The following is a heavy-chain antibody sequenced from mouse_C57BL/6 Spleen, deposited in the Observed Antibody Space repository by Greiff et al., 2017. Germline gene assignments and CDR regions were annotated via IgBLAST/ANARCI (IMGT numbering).Heavy chain of an antibody. CDR2: ISGGGGNT. CDR1: GFTFSSYT. D-gene: IGHD2-5*01. CDR3: ARQDSNYYFDY. Sequence: DVHLVESGGGLVKPGGSLKLSCAASGFTFSSYTMSWVRQTPEKRLEWVATISGGGGNTYYPDSVKGRFTISRDNAKNTLYLQMSSLRSEDTALYYCARQDSNYYFDYWGQGTTLTVSS. J-gene: IGHJ2*01. V-gene: IGHV5-9*01.